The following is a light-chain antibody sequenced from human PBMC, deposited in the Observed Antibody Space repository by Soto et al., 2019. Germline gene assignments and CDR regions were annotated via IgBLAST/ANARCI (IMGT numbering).Light chain of an antibody. CDR3: SSYAGSNNLGV. CDR2: EVS. CDR1: SSDVGGYNY. J-gene: IGLJ2*01. V-gene: IGLV2-8*01. Sequence: QSVLTQAPSASGSPGQSVTIACTGTSSDVGGYNYVSWYQQHPGKAPKLMIYEVSKRPSGVPDRFSGSKSGNTASLTVSGLQAGDEADYYCSSYAGSNNLGVFGGGTKLTVL.